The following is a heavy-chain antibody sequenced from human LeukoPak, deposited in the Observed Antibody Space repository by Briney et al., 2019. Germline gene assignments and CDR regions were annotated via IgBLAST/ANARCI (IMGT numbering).Heavy chain of an antibody. D-gene: IGHD2/OR15-2a*01. CDR1: GYSISSGYY. V-gene: IGHV4-38-2*01. Sequence: PSETLSLTCAVSGYSISSGYYWGWIRQPPGKGLEWIRSMYHSGSTYYNPSLKSRVTISVDTSKNQISLKLSSVTAADTAMYYCARYVYGFDPWGQGTLVTVSS. CDR3: ARYVYGFDP. CDR2: MYHSGST. J-gene: IGHJ5*02.